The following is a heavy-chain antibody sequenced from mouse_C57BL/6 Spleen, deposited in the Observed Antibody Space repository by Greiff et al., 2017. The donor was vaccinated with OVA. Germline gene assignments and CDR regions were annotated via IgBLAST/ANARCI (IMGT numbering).Heavy chain of an antibody. CDR3: ARWDSNLGRFAY. Sequence: QVQLQQPGAELVKPGASVKLSCKASGYTFTSYWMHWVKQRPGQGLEWIGMIHPNSGSTNYNEKFKSKATLTVDKSSSTAYMQLSSLTSEDSAVYYCARWDSNLGRFAYWGQGTLVTVSA. CDR1: GYTFTSYW. J-gene: IGHJ3*01. V-gene: IGHV1-64*01. D-gene: IGHD2-5*01. CDR2: IHPNSGST.